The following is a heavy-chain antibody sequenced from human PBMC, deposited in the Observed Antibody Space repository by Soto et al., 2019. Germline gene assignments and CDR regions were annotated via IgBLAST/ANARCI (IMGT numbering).Heavy chain of an antibody. CDR2: ISYDGSKK. CDR1: GFRFSDYG. CDR3: AKIDSYLLPYYYYGMDV. Sequence: QVQLVESGGGVVQPGRSLRLSCAASGFRFSDYGIHWVRQAPGKGLEWVALISYDGSKKVYTDSVKGRFTISRDNSKNTMNLQIDRLRAEDTAVYYWAKIDSYLLPYYYYGMDVWGQGTTVTVSS. V-gene: IGHV3-30*18. D-gene: IGHD1-26*01. J-gene: IGHJ6*02.